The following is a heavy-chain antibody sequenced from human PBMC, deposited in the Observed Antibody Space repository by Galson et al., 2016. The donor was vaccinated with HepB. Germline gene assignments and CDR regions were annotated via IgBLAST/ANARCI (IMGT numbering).Heavy chain of an antibody. CDR2: VYPGDSGV. CDR1: GFSFTSHW. V-gene: IGHV5-51*01. D-gene: IGHD3-16*01. Sequence: QSGAEVKKPGESLQISCKGSGFSFTSHWIGWIRQVPGKGLEFMGIVYPGDSGVRYSPSFQGQVIISADKSTDTAYLQWSSLKASDTAIYYCARRLRGGYAPWFDPWGQGTLVTVSS. CDR3: ARRLRGGYAPWFDP. J-gene: IGHJ5*02.